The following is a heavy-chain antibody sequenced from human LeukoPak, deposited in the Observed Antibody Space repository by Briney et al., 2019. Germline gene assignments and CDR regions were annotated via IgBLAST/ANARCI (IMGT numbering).Heavy chain of an antibody. CDR1: GGSISSSY. CDR3: ARFGEVHQWLYPFDY. J-gene: IGHJ4*02. D-gene: IGHD6-19*01. V-gene: IGHV4-59*01. CDR2: IYYSGST. Sequence: SETLSLTCTVPGGSISSSYWSWIRQPPGKGLEWIGYIYYSGSTNYNPPPKTRVTISVDTSKNQFSLKLTSVTAADTAVYYCARFGEVHQWLYPFDYWGQGTLVTVSS.